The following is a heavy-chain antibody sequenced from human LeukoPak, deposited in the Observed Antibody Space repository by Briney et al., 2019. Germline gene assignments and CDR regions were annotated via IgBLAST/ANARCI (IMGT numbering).Heavy chain of an antibody. D-gene: IGHD3-10*01. CDR1: GYTLTELS. CDR3: ATQITMVRDLLMDY. J-gene: IGHJ4*02. V-gene: IGHV1-24*01. CDR2: FDPEDGET. Sequence: ASVKVSCKVSGYTLTELSMHWVRQAPGKGLEWMGGFDPEDGETIYAQKFRGRVTITEDASTDTAYMELSSRRSEDTAVYYCATQITMVRDLLMDYWGQATLVTVPS.